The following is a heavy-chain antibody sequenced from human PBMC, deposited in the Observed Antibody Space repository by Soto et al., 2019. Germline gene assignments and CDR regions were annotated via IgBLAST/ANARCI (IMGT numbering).Heavy chain of an antibody. D-gene: IGHD3-16*01. V-gene: IGHV5-10-1*01. Sequence: GESLKISCQTPADFLTIPNWITWVRQRPGKGLEWVGRLDPSDSYTTYNPSLKGHIILSFDKSTKIGFLQWPSLKASDSAIYFCGRDFGIGHGDFWGQGTLVTVSS. CDR1: ADFLTIPNW. CDR3: GRDFGIGHGDF. J-gene: IGHJ4*02. CDR2: LDPSDSYT.